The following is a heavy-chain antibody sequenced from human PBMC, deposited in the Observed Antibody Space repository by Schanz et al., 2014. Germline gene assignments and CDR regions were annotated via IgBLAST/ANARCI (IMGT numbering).Heavy chain of an antibody. D-gene: IGHD3-10*01. CDR2: VPFDGSQK. CDR3: ARGGFGEVSYFDY. V-gene: IGHV3-30*04. CDR1: GFTFSNYA. Sequence: MQLLESGGGLVQPGGSLRLSCAGSGFTFSNYAMTWVRQAPGKGLEWVAFVPFDGSQKFYADSVKGRFTISRDNSKNTVYLQMNSLRPEDTAVYYCARGGFGEVSYFDYWGQGTLVTVSS. J-gene: IGHJ4*02.